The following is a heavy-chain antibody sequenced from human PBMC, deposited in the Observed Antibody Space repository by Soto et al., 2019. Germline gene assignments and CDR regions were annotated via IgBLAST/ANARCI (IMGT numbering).Heavy chain of an antibody. V-gene: IGHV1-3*01. CDR2: INADNGNT. CDR1: GYTFTSYA. J-gene: IGHJ3*02. Sequence: QVQLVQSGAEVKKPGASVKVSCKASGYTFTSYAMHWVRQAPGQRLEWMGWINADNGNTKYSQKFQGRVTITRDTSASTAYMELSSLRSEDTAVYYCARGLRYFDWTYFAFDIWGQGTMVTVSS. CDR3: ARGLRYFDWTYFAFDI. D-gene: IGHD3-9*01.